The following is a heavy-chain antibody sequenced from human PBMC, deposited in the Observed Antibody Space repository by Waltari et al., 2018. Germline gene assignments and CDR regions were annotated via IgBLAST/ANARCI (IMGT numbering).Heavy chain of an antibody. D-gene: IGHD1-7*01. V-gene: IGHV3-74*01. CDR1: GFTFRSYW. Sequence: EVQLVESGGGLVQPGGSLRVSCTASGFTFRSYWLNWVRHVPGKGLVWVSRINSDGSGTSYADSAKGRFTISRDNAKNTLFLQMNSLRGEDTAVYYCASGNSHAFDLWGQGTMVTVSS. J-gene: IGHJ3*01. CDR2: INSDGSGT. CDR3: ASGNSHAFDL.